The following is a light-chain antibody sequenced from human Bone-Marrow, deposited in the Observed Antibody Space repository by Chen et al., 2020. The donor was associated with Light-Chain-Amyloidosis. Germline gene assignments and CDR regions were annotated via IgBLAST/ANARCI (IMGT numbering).Light chain of an antibody. CDR1: QSVTGSH. J-gene: IGKJ1*01. V-gene: IGKV3-20*01. Sequence: ELLLTQSPGTLSLSPGERVTLSCRASQSVTGSHLAWYQQKPGQAPRLLIYAASTRATGVPDRFRGSGSGTDFTLTISRLEPEDFAVYYCQQYATSPWTFGRGTKVEMK. CDR3: QQYATSPWT. CDR2: AAS.